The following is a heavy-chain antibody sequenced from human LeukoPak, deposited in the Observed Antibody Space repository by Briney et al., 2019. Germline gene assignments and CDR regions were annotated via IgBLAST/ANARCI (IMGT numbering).Heavy chain of an antibody. CDR3: ASGALYFDFWSGYYH. V-gene: IGHV3-30-3*01. D-gene: IGHD3-3*01. CDR2: ISHDRNNV. CDR1: GFTFSSYA. Sequence: GGSLRLSCAASGFTFSSYAMHWVRQAPGKGLERVSLISHDRNNVYYADSVKGRFTISRDNSKNTLYLQMNSLRAEDTAVYYCASGALYFDFWSGYYHWGQGALVSVSS. J-gene: IGHJ5*02.